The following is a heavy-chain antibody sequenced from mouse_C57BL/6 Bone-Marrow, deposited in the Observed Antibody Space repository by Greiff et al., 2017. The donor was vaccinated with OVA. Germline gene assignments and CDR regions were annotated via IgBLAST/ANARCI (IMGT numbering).Heavy chain of an antibody. V-gene: IGHV1-82*01. Sequence: QVQLKESGPELAKPGASVKISCKASGYAFSSSWMNWVKQRPGKGLEWIGRIYPGDGDTNYNGKFKGKATLTADKSSSTAYMQLSSLTSEYSAVYCCGRYYGKGYFDYWGQGTTLTVSS. J-gene: IGHJ2*01. CDR1: GYAFSSSW. D-gene: IGHD2-1*01. CDR2: IYPGDGDT. CDR3: GRYYGKGYFDY.